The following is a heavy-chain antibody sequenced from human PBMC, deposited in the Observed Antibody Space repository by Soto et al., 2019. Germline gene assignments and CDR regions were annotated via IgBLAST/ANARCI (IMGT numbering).Heavy chain of an antibody. V-gene: IGHV3-66*01. Sequence: GGSLRLSCAASGFTVSSNYMSWVRQAPGKGLEWVSVIYSGGSTYYADCGKGRFTISRDNSKNTLYLQMNSLRAEDTAVYYCARDLPSRGSSWYPNWFDPWGQGTLVTVSS. CDR2: IYSGGST. CDR1: GFTVSSNY. D-gene: IGHD6-13*01. J-gene: IGHJ5*02. CDR3: ARDLPSRGSSWYPNWFDP.